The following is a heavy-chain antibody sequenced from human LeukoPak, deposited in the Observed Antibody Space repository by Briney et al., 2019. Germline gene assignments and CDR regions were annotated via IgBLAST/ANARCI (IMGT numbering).Heavy chain of an antibody. CDR3: ARVSRDFYSNYYYYYGMDV. Sequence: GGSLRLSCAASGFAFSSNWMHWVRQTPGKGLVWVSRINSGGSGTSYADSVEGRFTISRDNAKNSLYLQMNSLRAEDTAVYYCARVSRDFYSNYYYYYGMDVWGQGTTVTVSS. J-gene: IGHJ6*02. CDR2: INSGGSGT. D-gene: IGHD4-11*01. CDR1: GFAFSSNW. V-gene: IGHV3-74*01.